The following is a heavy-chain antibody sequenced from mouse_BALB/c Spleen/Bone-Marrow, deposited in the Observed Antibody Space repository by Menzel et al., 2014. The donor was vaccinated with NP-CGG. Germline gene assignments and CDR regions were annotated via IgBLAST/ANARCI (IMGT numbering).Heavy chain of an antibody. V-gene: IGHV5-12-1*01. CDR2: ISSGGGST. J-gene: IGHJ2*01. CDR1: GFAFSSYD. Sequence: VQLKESGGGLVKPGGSLKLSCAASGFAFSSYDMSRVRQTPDKRLEWVAYISSGGGSTYYPDTVKGRFTISRDNAKNTLYLQMSSLKSEDTAMYYCARHRYYVDYWGQGPTLTVPS. CDR3: ARHRYYVDY.